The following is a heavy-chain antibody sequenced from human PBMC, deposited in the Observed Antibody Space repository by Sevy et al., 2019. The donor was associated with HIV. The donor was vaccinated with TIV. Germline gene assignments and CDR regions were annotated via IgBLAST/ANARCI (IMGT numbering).Heavy chain of an antibody. V-gene: IGHV1-69*13. Sequence: ASVKVSCKASGGTFSSYAISWVRQAPGQGLEWMGGIIPIFGTANYAQKFQGRVTITADESTSTAYMELSSLRSEDTAVYYCARDRFSDFWGGYYTFDYWGQGTLVTVSS. D-gene: IGHD3-3*01. CDR2: IIPIFGTA. J-gene: IGHJ4*02. CDR1: GGTFSSYA. CDR3: ARDRFSDFWGGYYTFDY.